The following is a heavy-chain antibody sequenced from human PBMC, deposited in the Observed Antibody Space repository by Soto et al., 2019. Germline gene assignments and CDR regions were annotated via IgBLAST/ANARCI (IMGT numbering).Heavy chain of an antibody. CDR3: AREDGIVGATSAFDY. D-gene: IGHD1-26*01. V-gene: IGHV3-21*01. CDR2: INGRSNYI. J-gene: IGHJ4*02. Sequence: EVQLVESGGGLVKPGGSLRLSCAASGFTFSSHSMNWVRQAPGKGLEWVSSINGRSNYIYYADSVKGRFTISRDNAKNSLYLQMNSLRAEDTAVYYCAREDGIVGATSAFDYWGQGTLVTVSS. CDR1: GFTFSSHS.